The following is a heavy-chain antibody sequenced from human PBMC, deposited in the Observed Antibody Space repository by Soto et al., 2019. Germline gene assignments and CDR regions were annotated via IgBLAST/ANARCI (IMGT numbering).Heavy chain of an antibody. Sequence: PGESLKISCKGSGYSFTSYWIGWALQMPGKGLEWMGIIYPFDSYTRYSPSFQGQATILSDKSSSTAYLQSTSPKASDPAIYYCARPAAAAKYYSGVDVWGQGTTVTLCS. J-gene: IGHJ6*02. CDR3: ARPAAAAKYYSGVDV. V-gene: IGHV5-51*01. D-gene: IGHD6-13*01. CDR2: IYPFDSYT. CDR1: GYSFTSYW.